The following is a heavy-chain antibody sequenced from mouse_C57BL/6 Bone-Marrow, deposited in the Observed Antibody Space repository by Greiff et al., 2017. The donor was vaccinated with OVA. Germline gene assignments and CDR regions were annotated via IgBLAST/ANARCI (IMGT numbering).Heavy chain of an antibody. CDR1: GYTFTSYW. V-gene: IGHV1-55*01. J-gene: IGHJ4*01. CDR3: ARDYYGSSPDAMDY. CDR2: IYPGSGST. Sequence: QVQLQQPGAELVKPGASVKMSCKASGYTFTSYWITWVKQRPGQGLEWIGDIYPGSGSTNYNEKFKSKATLTVDTSSSTAYMQLSSLTSEDSAVYYCARDYYGSSPDAMDYWGQGTSVTVSS. D-gene: IGHD1-1*01.